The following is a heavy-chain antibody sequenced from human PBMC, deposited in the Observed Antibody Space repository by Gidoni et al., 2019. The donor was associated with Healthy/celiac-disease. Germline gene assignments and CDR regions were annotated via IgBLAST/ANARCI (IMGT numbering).Heavy chain of an antibody. J-gene: IGHJ6*02. Sequence: EVQLVESGGGLVQPGGSLRLSCAASGFTFSSYWMHWVRQAPGKGLVWVSRINSDGSSTSYADSVKGRITISRDNAKNTLYLQMNSLRAEDTAVYYCARNRQLGYYYYGMDVWGQGTTVTVSS. D-gene: IGHD1-26*01. CDR3: ARNRQLGYYYYGMDV. CDR1: GFTFSSYW. CDR2: INSDGSST. V-gene: IGHV3-74*01.